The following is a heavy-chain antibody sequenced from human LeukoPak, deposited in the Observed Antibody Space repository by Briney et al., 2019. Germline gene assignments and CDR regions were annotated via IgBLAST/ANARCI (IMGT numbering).Heavy chain of an antibody. CDR2: FTSPTGST. CDR1: WFNLNSYT. Sequence: GGSLRLSCAVSWFNLNSYTMNWVRQAPGKGLEWVSSFTSPTGSTHYADSLKGRFTMSRDKARNSVFLQMDRLGAEDTAVYYCVRDIDPWGQGTQVTVSS. J-gene: IGHJ5*02. CDR3: VRDIDP. V-gene: IGHV3-21*01.